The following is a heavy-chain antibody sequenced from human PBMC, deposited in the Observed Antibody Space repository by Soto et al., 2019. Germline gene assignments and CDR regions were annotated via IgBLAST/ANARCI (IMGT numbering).Heavy chain of an antibody. CDR1: GGSISSGGYS. CDR2: IYHSGST. D-gene: IGHD2-21*01. Sequence: QLQLQESGSGLVKPSQTLSLTCAVSGGSISSGGYSWSWIRQPPGKGLECIGYIYHSGSTYYNPSLKSRVTTAVDRSTNQFPLKLSSVTAAVTAVYYCARAPPLLWWCQGTLVTVSS. J-gene: IGHJ4*02. CDR3: ARAPPLLW. V-gene: IGHV4-30-2*01.